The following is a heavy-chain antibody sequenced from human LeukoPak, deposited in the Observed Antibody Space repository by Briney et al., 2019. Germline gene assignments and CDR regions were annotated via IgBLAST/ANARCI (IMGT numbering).Heavy chain of an antibody. CDR2: IWSDGSNK. J-gene: IGHJ4*02. CDR1: GFTFSSSG. V-gene: IGHV3-33*01. Sequence: GRSLRLSCAASGFTFSSSGMHWVRQAPGKGLEWVAFIWSDGSNKYYADSVKSRFTISRDNSKNTLSLQMNSLRAEDTAVYFCARDRGTSSYDYWGQGTLVTVSS. CDR3: ARDRGTSSYDY.